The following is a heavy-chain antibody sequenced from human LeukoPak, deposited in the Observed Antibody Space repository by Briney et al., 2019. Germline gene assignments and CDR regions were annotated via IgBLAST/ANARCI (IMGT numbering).Heavy chain of an antibody. J-gene: IGHJ5*02. V-gene: IGHV3-66*01. CDR1: GFTVSSSF. CDR2: IYSGGST. CDR3: ARDHSMNYGNWFDP. Sequence: PGGSLRLSCAASGFTVSSSFMSWVRQAPGKGLEWVSIIYSGGSTYNVDSVRGRFTISRAHSKNTLYLQMNSLRAEDTAVYYCARDHSMNYGNWFDPWGQGTLVTVSS. D-gene: IGHD2/OR15-2a*01.